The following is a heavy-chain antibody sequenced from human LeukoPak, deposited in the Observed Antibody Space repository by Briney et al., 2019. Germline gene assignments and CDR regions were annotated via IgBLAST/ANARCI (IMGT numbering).Heavy chain of an antibody. J-gene: IGHJ3*02. V-gene: IGHV4-59*01. CDR2: IDYGGST. D-gene: IGHD5-18*01. Sequence: SETLSLTCTVAGGSISSYYWSWIRQPPGKGLEWIAYIDYGGSTTYNPSLKSRVSISVDTSRNQFSLKLSSVTAADTAVYYCARSRSGYSYDHAAFDIWGQGTMVTVSS. CDR3: ARSRSGYSYDHAAFDI. CDR1: GGSISSYY.